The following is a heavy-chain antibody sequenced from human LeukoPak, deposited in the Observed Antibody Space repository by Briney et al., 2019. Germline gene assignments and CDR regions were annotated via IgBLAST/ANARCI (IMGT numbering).Heavy chain of an antibody. CDR2: ITYSSTYI. J-gene: IGHJ6*03. CDR3: ARDPYSGGYGSYYYYYMDV. D-gene: IGHD1-26*01. CDR1: GFTFSNYN. Sequence: GGSLRLSCAASGFTFSNYNMNWVRQAPGKVLEWVSSITYSSTYIYYADSVKGRFTISRDNAKNSVYLEMNSLRAEDTAVYYCARDPYSGGYGSYYYYYMDVWGKGTTVTSSS. V-gene: IGHV3-21*01.